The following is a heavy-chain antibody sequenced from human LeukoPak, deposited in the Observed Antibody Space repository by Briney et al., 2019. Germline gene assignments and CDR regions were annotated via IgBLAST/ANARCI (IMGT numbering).Heavy chain of an antibody. D-gene: IGHD3-16*01. CDR3: ARGGGLDV. J-gene: IGHJ6*02. CDR1: GFTFSSYW. Sequence: GGSLRLSCAASGFTFSSYWMNWARQAPGKGLEWVASINHNGNVNYYVDSVKGRFTISRDNAKNSLYLQMSDLRAEDTAVYFCARGGGLDVWGQGATVTVSS. V-gene: IGHV3-7*03. CDR2: INHNGNVN.